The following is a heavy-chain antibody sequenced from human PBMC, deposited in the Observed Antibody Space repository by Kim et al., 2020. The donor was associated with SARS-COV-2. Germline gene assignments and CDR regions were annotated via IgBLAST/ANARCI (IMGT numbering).Heavy chain of an antibody. J-gene: IGHJ4*02. CDR3: AKEWGTYYYDSR. Sequence: YYADSVKGRFTISRDNSKNTLYLQMNSLRAEDTAVYYCAKEWGTYYYDSRWGQGTLVTVSS. V-gene: IGHV3-23*01. D-gene: IGHD3-22*01.